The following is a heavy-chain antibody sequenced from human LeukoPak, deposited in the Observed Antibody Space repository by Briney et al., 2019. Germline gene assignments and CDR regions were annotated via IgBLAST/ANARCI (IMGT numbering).Heavy chain of an antibody. CDR2: INSDGSST. Sequence: GGSLRLSCAASGFTFSSYWVHWVRHAPGKGLVSVSRINSDGSSTRCADSVKGRFTISRDNAKNTLYLQMNSLRAEDTAVYYCTRDGAAMGNWFDPWGQGTLVTVSS. J-gene: IGHJ5*02. CDR3: TRDGAAMGNWFDP. V-gene: IGHV3-74*01. D-gene: IGHD5-18*01. CDR1: GFTFSSYW.